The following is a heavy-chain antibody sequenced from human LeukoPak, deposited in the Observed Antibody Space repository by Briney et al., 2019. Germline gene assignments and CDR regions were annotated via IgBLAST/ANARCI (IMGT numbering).Heavy chain of an antibody. CDR1: GGSFSGYY. J-gene: IGHJ5*02. CDR2: INHSGST. V-gene: IGHV4-34*01. D-gene: IGHD3-22*01. Sequence: SETLSLTCAVYGGSFSGYYWSWIRQPPGKGLEWIGEINHSGSTNYNPSLKSRVTISVDTSKNQFSLKLSSVTAADTAVYYCARGRRLTYYCDSSGMNWFDPWGQGTLVTVSS. CDR3: ARGRRLTYYCDSSGMNWFDP.